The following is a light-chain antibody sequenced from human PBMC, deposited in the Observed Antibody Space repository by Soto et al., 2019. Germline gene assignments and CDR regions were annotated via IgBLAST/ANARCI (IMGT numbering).Light chain of an antibody. CDR1: QSISSW. V-gene: IGKV1-5*01. Sequence: DIQMTQSPSTLSASVGDRVTITCRASQSISSWLAWYQQKPGKAPKLLIYDASSLESGVPSRFSGSGSGTAFTLTISSLQPDDFAPYYCQQYNSYSSPWTVGQGTKVEIQ. J-gene: IGKJ1*01. CDR2: DAS. CDR3: QQYNSYSSPWT.